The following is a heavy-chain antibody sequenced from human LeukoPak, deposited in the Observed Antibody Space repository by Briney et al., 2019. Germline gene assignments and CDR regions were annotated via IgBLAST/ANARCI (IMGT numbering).Heavy chain of an antibody. J-gene: IGHJ4*02. V-gene: IGHV3-23*01. CDR2: ISGSGGST. CDR1: GFTFSNAW. D-gene: IGHD5-12*01. Sequence: GGSLRLSCAASGFTFSNAWMNWVRQAPGKGLEWVSAISGSGGSTYYADSVKGRFTISRDNSKNTLYLQMNSLRAEDTAVYYCAKDRGIVATIHDYWGQGTLVTVSS. CDR3: AKDRGIVATIHDY.